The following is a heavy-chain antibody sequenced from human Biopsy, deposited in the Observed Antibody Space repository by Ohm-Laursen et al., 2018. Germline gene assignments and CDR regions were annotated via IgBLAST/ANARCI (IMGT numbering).Heavy chain of an antibody. D-gene: IGHD1-26*01. CDR2: IWYDGSDQ. CDR3: ARDRREHYQFDS. CDR1: GFIFKSYG. V-gene: IGHV3-33*01. Sequence: SLRLPCSASGFIFKSYGMHWVRQAPGKGLEWVALIWYDGSDQYYADSVKGRFTISRDNSKNTVYLQMNSLRAEDTAVYYCARDRREHYQFDSWGQGTRATVSS. J-gene: IGHJ4*02.